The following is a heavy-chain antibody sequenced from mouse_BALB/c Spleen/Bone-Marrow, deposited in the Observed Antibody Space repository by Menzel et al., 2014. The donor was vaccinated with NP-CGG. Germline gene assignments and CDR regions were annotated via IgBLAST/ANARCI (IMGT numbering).Heavy chain of an antibody. CDR3: ASYYYGSSLFAY. V-gene: IGHV14-3*02. CDR1: GFNIKDTY. Sequence: EVKLMESGAELVKPGASVKLSCTASGFNIKDTYMHWVKQRPEQGLEWIGRIDPANGNTKYDPKFQGKATITADTSSNTAYLQLNNLTSEDTAVYYCASYYYGSSLFAYWGQGTLVTVSA. J-gene: IGHJ3*01. D-gene: IGHD1-1*01. CDR2: IDPANGNT.